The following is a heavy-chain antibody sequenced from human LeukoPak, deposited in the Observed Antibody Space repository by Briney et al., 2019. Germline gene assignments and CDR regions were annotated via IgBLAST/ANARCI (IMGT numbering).Heavy chain of an antibody. CDR1: GGSISSYY. Sequence: SETLSLTCTVSGGSISSYYWSWIRQPPGKGLEWIGYIYYSGSTNYNPSLKSRVTISVDTSKNQFSLKLSSVTAADTAVYYCARTPSSSWHTDWGQGTLVTVSS. D-gene: IGHD6-13*01. V-gene: IGHV4-59*08. CDR3: ARTPSSSWHTD. CDR2: IYYSGST. J-gene: IGHJ4*02.